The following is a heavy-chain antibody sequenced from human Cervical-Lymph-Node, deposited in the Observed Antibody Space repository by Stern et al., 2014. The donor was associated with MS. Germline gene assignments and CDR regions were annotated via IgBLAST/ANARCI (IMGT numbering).Heavy chain of an antibody. Sequence: QVQLVESGGGVVQPGRSLRLSCAASGFTFSSYGMHWVRQAPGKGLEWVGIIWDDGSNKYYADSVKGRFTISRDNSKNTLYLQMNSLRADDTAVYYCARDDYYDSGGYASYFDYWGQGPLVTVSS. J-gene: IGHJ4*02. CDR3: ARDDYYDSGGYASYFDY. D-gene: IGHD3-22*01. CDR2: IWDDGSNK. CDR1: GFTFSSYG. V-gene: IGHV3-33*01.